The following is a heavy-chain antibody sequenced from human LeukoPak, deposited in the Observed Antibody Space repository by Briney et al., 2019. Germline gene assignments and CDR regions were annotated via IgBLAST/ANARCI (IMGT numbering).Heavy chain of an antibody. Sequence: PGGSLRLSCAASGFPFDNYGMAWVRQAPGKGLEWVSGITWNGGITAYADSVKGRFTNSRDNAKNSLYLQMNSLRAEDTALYYCARDGPVAGVELDQWGQGTLVTVSS. D-gene: IGHD6-19*01. CDR3: ARDGPVAGVELDQ. CDR1: GFPFDNYG. CDR2: ITWNGGIT. V-gene: IGHV3-20*04. J-gene: IGHJ4*02.